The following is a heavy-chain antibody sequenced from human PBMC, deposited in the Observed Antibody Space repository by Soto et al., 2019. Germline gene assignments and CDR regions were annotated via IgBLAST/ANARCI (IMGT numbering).Heavy chain of an antibody. D-gene: IGHD3-10*01. CDR1: GFTFSSYG. CDR3: AKRGSGSYYDY. Sequence: GGSLRLSCAASGFTFSSYGMHWVRQAPGKGLEWVAVISYDGSSKYYADSVKGRFTISRDNSKNTLYLQMNSLRAEDTAVYYCAKRGSGSYYDYWGQGTLVTVSS. CDR2: ISYDGSSK. V-gene: IGHV3-30*18. J-gene: IGHJ4*02.